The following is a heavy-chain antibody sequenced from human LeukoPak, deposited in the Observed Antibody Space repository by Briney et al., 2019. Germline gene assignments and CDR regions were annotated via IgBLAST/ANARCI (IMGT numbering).Heavy chain of an antibody. J-gene: IGHJ4*02. D-gene: IGHD5-24*01. CDR3: ARGVRDGYNLGFDY. Sequence: ASVKVSCKASGCTFTSYDINWVRQATGQGLEWMGWMNPNSGNTGYAQKFQGRVTMTRNTSISAAYMELSSLRSEDTAVYYCARGVRDGYNLGFDYWGQGTLVTVSS. V-gene: IGHV1-8*01. CDR1: GCTFTSYD. CDR2: MNPNSGNT.